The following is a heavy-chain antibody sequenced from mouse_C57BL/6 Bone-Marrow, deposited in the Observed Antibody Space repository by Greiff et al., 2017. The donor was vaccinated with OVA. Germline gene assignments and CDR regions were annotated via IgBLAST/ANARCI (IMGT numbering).Heavy chain of an antibody. J-gene: IGHJ2*01. Sequence: QVQLQQSGAELVRPGASVKLSCKASGYTFTDYYINWVKQRPGQGLEWIARIYPGSGNTYYNEKFKGKATLTAEKSSSTAYMQLSSLTSEDSAVYFCARGPGSSYFDYWGQGTTLTVSS. CDR2: IYPGSGNT. V-gene: IGHV1-76*01. D-gene: IGHD1-1*01. CDR1: GYTFTDYY. CDR3: ARGPGSSYFDY.